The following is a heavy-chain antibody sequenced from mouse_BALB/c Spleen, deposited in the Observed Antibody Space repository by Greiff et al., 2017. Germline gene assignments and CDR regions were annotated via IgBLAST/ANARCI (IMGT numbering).Heavy chain of an antibody. CDR1: GYTFTSYW. CDR2: INPSTGYT. V-gene: IGHV1-7*01. CDR3: ARNYDSAWFAY. Sequence: VQLQQSGAELAKPGASVKMSCKASGYTFTSYWMHWVKQRPGQGLEWIGYINPSTGYTEYNQKFKDKATLTADKSSSTAYMQLSSLTSEDSAVYYCARNYDSAWFAYWGQGTLVTVSA. D-gene: IGHD2-4*01. J-gene: IGHJ3*01.